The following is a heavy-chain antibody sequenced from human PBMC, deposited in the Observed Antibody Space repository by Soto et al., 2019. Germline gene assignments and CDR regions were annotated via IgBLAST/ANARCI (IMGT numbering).Heavy chain of an antibody. CDR1: GYTFTSYG. Sequence: SVKVSCKTSGYTFTSYGIHWVRQAPGQRLEWTGWINAGNGNTKYSEKFQGRVTITRDTSASTAYLELSSLRSEDTAVYYCARDPNDISAYYHHSSCATDVWGPATLVT. CDR2: INAGNGNT. D-gene: IGHD3-22*01. V-gene: IGHV1-3*01. J-gene: IGHJ6*02. CDR3: ARDPNDISAYYHHSSCATDV.